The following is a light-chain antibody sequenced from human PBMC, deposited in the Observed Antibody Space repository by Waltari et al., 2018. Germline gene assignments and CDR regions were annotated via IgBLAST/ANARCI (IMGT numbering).Light chain of an antibody. Sequence: EIVLTQSPATLSVSPGERATLSCRASQSVINNLAWYQQKPGQAPRLLIYGASRRTSDVPVRFSGRGSGTEFTLTISSLRSGDSAMYYCHQYNTCPKTFGQGTKVEI. V-gene: IGKV3-15*01. CDR3: HQYNTCPKT. CDR1: QSVINN. CDR2: GAS. J-gene: IGKJ1*01.